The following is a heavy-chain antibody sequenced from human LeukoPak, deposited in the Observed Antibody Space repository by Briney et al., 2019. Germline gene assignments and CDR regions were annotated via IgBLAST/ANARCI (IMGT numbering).Heavy chain of an antibody. J-gene: IGHJ4*02. V-gene: IGHV3-7*01. Sequence: GGAPRLSRAASGFAFSTHWMDWVRPAPGKGLEWVGNINQDGSVKHYVDSVRGRFTISRDNARNSVYLQMSALRVEDTAVYYCTRDFVFWGQGSLVTASS. CDR1: GFAFSTHW. D-gene: IGHD3-3*01. CDR3: TRDFVF. CDR2: INQDGSVK.